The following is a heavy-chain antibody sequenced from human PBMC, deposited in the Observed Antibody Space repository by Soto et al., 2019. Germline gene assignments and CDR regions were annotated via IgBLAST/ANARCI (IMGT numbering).Heavy chain of an antibody. Sequence: KTSETLSLTCTVSGCSLSIFYWSWIRLPPGKGLEWIGYISYSGSTNYSPSLKSRVTISVDTTKNQVSLKLRSVTAADTAVYYCARSGHCNSTGCYPVRFDPWGQGTLVTVSS. CDR3: ARSGHCNSTGCYPVRFDP. V-gene: IGHV4-59*01. J-gene: IGHJ5*02. CDR2: ISYSGST. D-gene: IGHD2-2*03. CDR1: GCSLSIFY.